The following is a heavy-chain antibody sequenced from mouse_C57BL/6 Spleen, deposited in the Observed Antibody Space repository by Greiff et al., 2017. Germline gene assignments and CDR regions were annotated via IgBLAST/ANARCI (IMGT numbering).Heavy chain of an antibody. D-gene: IGHD2-3*01. CDR3: ARDDGLDAMDY. J-gene: IGHJ4*01. CDR2: ISSGSSTI. V-gene: IGHV5-17*01. Sequence: EVNVVESGGGLVKPGGSLKLSCAASGFTFSDYGMHWVRQAPEKGLEWVAYISSGSSTIYYADTVKGRFTISRDNAKNTLFLQMTSLRSEDTAMYYCARDDGLDAMDYWGQGTSVTVSS. CDR1: GFTFSDYG.